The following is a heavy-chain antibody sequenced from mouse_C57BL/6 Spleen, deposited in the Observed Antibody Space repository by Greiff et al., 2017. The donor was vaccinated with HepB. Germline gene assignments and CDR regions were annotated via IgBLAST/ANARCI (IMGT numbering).Heavy chain of an antibody. CDR2: ISDGGSYT. J-gene: IGHJ3*01. Sequence: EVQRVESGGGLVKPGGSLKLSCAASGFTFSSYAMSWVRQTPEKRLEWVATISDGGSYTYYPDNVKGRFTISRDNAKNNLYLQMSHLKSEDTAMYYCARDRGYGSSSWFAYWGQGTLVTVSA. CDR1: GFTFSSYA. D-gene: IGHD1-1*01. CDR3: ARDRGYGSSSWFAY. V-gene: IGHV5-4*01.